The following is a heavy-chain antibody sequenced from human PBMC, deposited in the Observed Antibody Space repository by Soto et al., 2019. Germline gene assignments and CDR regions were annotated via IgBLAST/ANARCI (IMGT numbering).Heavy chain of an antibody. Sequence: QVQLVESGGGVVQPGRSLRLSCAASGFTFSSYGIHWVRQAPGKGLEWVAVIWYGGSNKYYADSVKGRFSISRDNSKNTVHLQMNSLTAEDTAEYHCARDWNGMDVWGQGTTVTVSS. CDR1: GFTFSSYG. CDR3: ARDWNGMDV. J-gene: IGHJ6*02. V-gene: IGHV3-33*01. D-gene: IGHD3-3*01. CDR2: IWYGGSNK.